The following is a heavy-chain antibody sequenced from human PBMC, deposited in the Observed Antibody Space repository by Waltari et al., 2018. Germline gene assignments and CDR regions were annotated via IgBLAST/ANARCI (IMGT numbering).Heavy chain of an antibody. V-gene: IGHV1-46*01. D-gene: IGHD6-19*01. Sequence: QVQLEKSGAEVQKPGASVTVSCKASGYTFSDYYMPWVRQAPGQGLEWVGIINPRGGTTSHAKKLHGRMTLTRDTSTNTFYLELSSLKSDDTAVYYCARDRQGRSSSGWYDYWGQGTVVTVSS. CDR1: GYTFSDYY. CDR3: ARDRQGRSSSGWYDY. CDR2: INPRGGTT. J-gene: IGHJ4*02.